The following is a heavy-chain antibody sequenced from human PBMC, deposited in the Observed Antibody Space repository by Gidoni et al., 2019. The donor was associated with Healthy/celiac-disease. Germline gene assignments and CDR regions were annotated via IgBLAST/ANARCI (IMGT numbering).Heavy chain of an antibody. J-gene: IGHJ2*01. CDR3: GAYCGGDCYPGDYYWYFDL. V-gene: IGHV3-48*03. CDR1: GFTFSSYE. D-gene: IGHD2-21*02. Sequence: EVQLVESGGGLVQPGGSLRLSCAASGFTFSSYEMNWVRQAPGKGLEWVSYISSSGSTIYYADSVKGRFTISRDNAKNSLYLQMNSLRAEDTAVYYCGAYCGGDCYPGDYYWYFDLWGRGTLVTVSS. CDR2: ISSSGSTI.